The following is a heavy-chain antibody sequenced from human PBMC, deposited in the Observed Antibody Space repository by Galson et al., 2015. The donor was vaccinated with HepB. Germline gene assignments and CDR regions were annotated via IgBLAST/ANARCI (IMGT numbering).Heavy chain of an antibody. D-gene: IGHD6-13*01. CDR3: AKRWSSSWYTGDAFDI. CDR2: ISGSGGST. CDR1: GFTFSSYA. Sequence: SLRLSCAASGFTFSSYAMRWVRQAPGKGLEWVSAISGSGGSTYYADPVKGRFTISRDNSKNTLYLQMNSLRAEDTAVYYCAKRWSSSWYTGDAFDIWGQGTMVTVSS. J-gene: IGHJ3*02. V-gene: IGHV3-23*01.